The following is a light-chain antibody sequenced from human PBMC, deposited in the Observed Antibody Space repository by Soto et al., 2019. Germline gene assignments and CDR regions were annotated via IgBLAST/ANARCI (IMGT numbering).Light chain of an antibody. Sequence: EIVMTQSPATLSVSPGGRATLSCRASQGVGNNLAWYQQKPGLAPRLLIFDTFTRATGVPARFSGSGSGTAFTLTISSLQSEDFAVYYCQQYNNWLALTFGGGTKVEIK. V-gene: IGKV3-15*01. CDR2: DTF. CDR3: QQYNNWLALT. CDR1: QGVGNN. J-gene: IGKJ4*01.